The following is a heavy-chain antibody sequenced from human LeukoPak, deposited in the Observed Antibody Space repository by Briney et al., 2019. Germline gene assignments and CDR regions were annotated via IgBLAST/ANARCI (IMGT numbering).Heavy chain of an antibody. CDR1: GFTFSRHG. CDR3: ARDRAWNYFDY. Sequence: GGSLRLSCAPSGFTFSRHGMHWVRQAPGKGLEWVAIISNDGSRKYYGHSVEGRFTISRDNSKNTLYLQMDSLRAEDTAVYYCARDRAWNYFDYWGQGALVTVSS. V-gene: IGHV3-30*03. D-gene: IGHD3-3*01. CDR2: ISNDGSRK. J-gene: IGHJ4*02.